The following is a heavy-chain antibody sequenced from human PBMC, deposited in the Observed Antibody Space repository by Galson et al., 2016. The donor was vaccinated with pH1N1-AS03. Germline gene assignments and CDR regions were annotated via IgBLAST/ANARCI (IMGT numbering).Heavy chain of an antibody. V-gene: IGHV3-21*01. D-gene: IGHD4-23*01. CDR2: ISRSSSYT. Sequence: SLRLSCAASGFTFSTYGMNWVRQAPGKGLEWVSSISRSSSYTYYADSVEGRFTISRDNAENSLYLQMNSLRDEDTAVYYCARPKNGGNSQVNVFDRWGQGTMVTVSS. CDR1: GFTFSTYG. CDR3: ARPKNGGNSQVNVFDR. J-gene: IGHJ3*01.